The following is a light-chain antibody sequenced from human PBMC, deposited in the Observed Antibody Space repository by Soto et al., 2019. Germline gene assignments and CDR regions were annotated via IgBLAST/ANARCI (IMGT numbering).Light chain of an antibody. CDR3: QQYKSYPRT. CDR2: DAS. V-gene: IGKV1-5*01. Sequence: DIQMTQSPSTLSASVGDRVTITCRASQSISSWLAWYQQKPEKAPKLLIYDASSLESGVPARFSGSGSGTEFTITIRSQQPDDFATYYDQQYKSYPRTFGQGTKVEV. J-gene: IGKJ1*01. CDR1: QSISSW.